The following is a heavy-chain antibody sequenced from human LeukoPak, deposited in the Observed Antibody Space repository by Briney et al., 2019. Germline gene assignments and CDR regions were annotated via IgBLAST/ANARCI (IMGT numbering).Heavy chain of an antibody. CDR1: GYTLTELS. D-gene: IGHD2-2*01. CDR2: FDPEDGET. J-gene: IGHJ4*02. CDR3: ATTYCSSTSCHNANYFDY. V-gene: IGHV1-24*01. Sequence: EASVKVSCKVSGYTLTELSMHWVRQAPGKGLEWMGGFDPEDGETIYAQKFQGRVTMTEDTSTDTAYMELSSLRSEDTAVYYCATTYCSSTSCHNANYFDYWGQGTLVTVSS.